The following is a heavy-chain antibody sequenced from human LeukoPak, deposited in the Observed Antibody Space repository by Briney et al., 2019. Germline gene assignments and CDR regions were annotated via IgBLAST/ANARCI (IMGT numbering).Heavy chain of an antibody. CDR3: ARLLTTAKGAFDI. CDR1: GGSISSSNW. CDR2: IYHSGST. Sequence: SETLSLTCAVSGGSISSSNWWSWVRQPPGKGLEWIGEIYHSGSTNYNPSLKSRVTISVDKSKNQFSLKLSSVTAADTAVYYCARLLTTAKGAFDIWGQGTMVTVSS. V-gene: IGHV4-4*02. D-gene: IGHD1-14*01. J-gene: IGHJ3*02.